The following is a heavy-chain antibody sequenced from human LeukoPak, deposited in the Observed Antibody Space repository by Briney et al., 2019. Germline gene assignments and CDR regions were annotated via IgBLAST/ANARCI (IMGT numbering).Heavy chain of an antibody. D-gene: IGHD5-12*01. CDR3: ARPLVDRMATIDWYFDL. Sequence: GGSLRLSCPASGFTFDDYGVAWVRPAPGKGLEWVGFIRSKTYSEATEYAASVIGRFTFSRDDSKRIAYLQMNSLKTEDTAMYYCARPLVDRMATIDWYFDLWGRGTLVTVSS. CDR2: IRSKTYSEAT. V-gene: IGHV3-49*04. CDR1: GFTFDDYG. J-gene: IGHJ2*01.